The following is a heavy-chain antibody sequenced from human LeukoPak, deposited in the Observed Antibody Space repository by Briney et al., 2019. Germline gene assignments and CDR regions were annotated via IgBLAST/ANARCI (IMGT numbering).Heavy chain of an antibody. CDR1: GFTFSSYA. Sequence: PGGSLRLSCAASGFTFSSYATSWVRQAPGKGLEWVSAISGSGGSTYYADSVKGRFTISRDNSKNTLYLQMNSLRAEDTAVYYCAKPQAGYDSSGYYPYYFDYWGQGTLVTVSS. CDR3: AKPQAGYDSSGYYPYYFDY. J-gene: IGHJ4*02. V-gene: IGHV3-23*01. D-gene: IGHD3-22*01. CDR2: ISGSGGST.